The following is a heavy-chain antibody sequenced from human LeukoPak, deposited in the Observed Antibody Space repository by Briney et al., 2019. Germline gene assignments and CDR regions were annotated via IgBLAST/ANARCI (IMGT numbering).Heavy chain of an antibody. Sequence: SETLSLTCAVYGGSFSGYYWSWIRQPPGKGLEWIGEINHGGSTNYNPSLKSRVTISVDTSKNQFSLKLSSVTAADTAVYYCARTLSSGWYQYYFDYWGQGTLVTVSS. CDR1: GGSFSGYY. D-gene: IGHD6-19*01. CDR3: ARTLSSGWYQYYFDY. CDR2: INHGGST. V-gene: IGHV4-34*01. J-gene: IGHJ4*02.